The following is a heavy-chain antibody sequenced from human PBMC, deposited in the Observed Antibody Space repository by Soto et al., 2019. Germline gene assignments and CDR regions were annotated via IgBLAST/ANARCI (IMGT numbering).Heavy chain of an antibody. J-gene: IGHJ4*02. CDR2: IWNDGSSR. Sequence: QVQLVESGGGVVQPGMSLSLSCEASGFTFSNYGMHWVRQAPGTGLEWVAVIWNDGSSRYYADSVKGRFTVSRDNSKNTLFLQMNNVMDADPAVYFCASPDIVAAIGAALDCWGQGTLVTVSS. CDR1: GFTFSNYG. V-gene: IGHV3-33*03. CDR3: ASPDIVAAIGAALDC. D-gene: IGHD5-12*01.